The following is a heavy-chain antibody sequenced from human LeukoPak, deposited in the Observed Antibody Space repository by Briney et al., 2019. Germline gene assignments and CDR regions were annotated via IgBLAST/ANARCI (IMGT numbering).Heavy chain of an antibody. CDR2: INTSGRT. CDR3: ARTLLPATRGAFDI. J-gene: IGHJ3*02. Sequence: KTSETLSLTCTVSGGSISSGSYYWSWIRQPAGMGLEWIGRINTSGRTNYNPSLESRVTISVDTSKNQFSLNLSSVTAADTAVYYCARTLLPATRGAFDIWGQGTMVTVSS. V-gene: IGHV4-61*02. D-gene: IGHD2-2*01. CDR1: GGSISSGSYY.